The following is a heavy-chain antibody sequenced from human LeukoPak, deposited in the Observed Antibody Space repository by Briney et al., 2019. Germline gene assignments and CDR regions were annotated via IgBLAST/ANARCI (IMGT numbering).Heavy chain of an antibody. Sequence: GGSLRLSCAASGFTFSTYGMHWVRQAPGKGLEWVAVIWYDGSNKYYADSVKGRFTISRVNSKNTLYLQMNSLRAEDTAVYYCAKGSYYYGSGSYYNPQDYWGQGALVTVSS. CDR3: AKGSYYYGSGSYYNPQDY. V-gene: IGHV3-33*06. D-gene: IGHD3-10*01. J-gene: IGHJ4*02. CDR2: IWYDGSNK. CDR1: GFTFSTYG.